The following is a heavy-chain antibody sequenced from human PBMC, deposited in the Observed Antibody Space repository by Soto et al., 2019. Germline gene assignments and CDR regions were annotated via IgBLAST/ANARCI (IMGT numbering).Heavy chain of an antibody. CDR1: GGSISSYY. Sequence: QVQLQESGPGLVKPSETLTLTCTVSGGSISSYYWSWIRQPPGKGLEWIGYIYYSGSTNYNPSLQGRVTISVDTSKNQFSLKLSSVTAADTAVYYCERHNWYSRVWSGGVDYWGQGTLVTVSS. V-gene: IGHV4-59*08. CDR2: IYYSGST. D-gene: IGHD6-19*01. J-gene: IGHJ4*02. CDR3: ERHNWYSRVWSGGVDY.